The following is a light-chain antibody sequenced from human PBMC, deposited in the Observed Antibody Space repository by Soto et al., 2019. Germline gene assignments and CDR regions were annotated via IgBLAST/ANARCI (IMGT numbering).Light chain of an antibody. V-gene: IGKV1-39*01. CDR2: AAS. CDR1: QSFNNN. Sequence: DIQMTQSPSSLSASVGDRINITCRARQSFNNNLNWYQQKPGKAPKLLMDAASRMQSGVPSRFSGSGGGTEFTLTITSLQPEDFATYYCQQSYSTTWTFGQGTRVEVK. J-gene: IGKJ1*01. CDR3: QQSYSTTWT.